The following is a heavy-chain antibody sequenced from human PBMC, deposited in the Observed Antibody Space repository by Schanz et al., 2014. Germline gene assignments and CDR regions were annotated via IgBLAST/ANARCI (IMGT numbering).Heavy chain of an antibody. CDR1: GLPPSNYA. CDR2: LSEGGGGT. CDR3: AKAADWPVTRFDP. Sequence: EVQLLESGGGLAQPGGPLDLSLPASGLPPSNYAMGWVRQAPGKGLEWVSALSEGGGGTHYADSVRGRFTISSDSSKNTLYLQMSSLRADDTAVYYCAKAADWPVTRFDPWGQGTLVTVSS. D-gene: IGHD3-9*01. J-gene: IGHJ5*02. V-gene: IGHV3-23*01.